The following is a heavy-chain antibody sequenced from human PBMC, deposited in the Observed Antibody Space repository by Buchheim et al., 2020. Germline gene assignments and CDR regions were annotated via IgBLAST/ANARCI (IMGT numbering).Heavy chain of an antibody. Sequence: QVQLQESGPGLVKPSETLSLTCTVSGGSISGYYWTWIRQPPGKGLEWIGCIYYSGSTSYNPSLKSRVTISVDTSKKQFSLKLSSVTAADTAVYYCARGSSIAARSVDYWGQGTL. CDR1: GGSISGYY. J-gene: IGHJ4*02. D-gene: IGHD6-6*01. CDR3: ARGSSIAARSVDY. V-gene: IGHV4-59*01. CDR2: IYYSGST.